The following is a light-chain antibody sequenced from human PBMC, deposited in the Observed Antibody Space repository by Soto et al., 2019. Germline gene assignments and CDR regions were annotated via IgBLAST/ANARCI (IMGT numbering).Light chain of an antibody. J-gene: IGKJ5*01. CDR1: QSISSY. CDR3: QQSYSTPLN. Sequence: DLQLTQSSSFLSESVGHIVTITCRASQSISSYLNWYQQKPGKAPKLLIYAASSLQSGVPSRFSGSGSGTDFTLTISSLQPEDFATYYCQQSYSTPLNFGQGTRLDIK. V-gene: IGKV1-39*01. CDR2: AAS.